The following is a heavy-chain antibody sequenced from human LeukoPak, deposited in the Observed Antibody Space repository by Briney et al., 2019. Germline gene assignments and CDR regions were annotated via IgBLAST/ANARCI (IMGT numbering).Heavy chain of an antibody. CDR3: ARDRNGDGFAYFDY. CDR1: GYTFTDYL. CDR2: INPNSGGT. V-gene: IGHV1-2*02. Sequence: ASVTVSFTASGYTFTDYLMHWVRQAPGQGLEWMGWINPNSGGTSSAQKFQGRVTMTRDTSISTAYMELSTLRSDDTAVYYCARDRNGDGFAYFDYWGQGTLVTVSS. J-gene: IGHJ4*02. D-gene: IGHD5-24*01.